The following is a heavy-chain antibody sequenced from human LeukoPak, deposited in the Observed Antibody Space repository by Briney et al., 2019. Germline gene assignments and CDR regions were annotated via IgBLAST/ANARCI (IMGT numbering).Heavy chain of an antibody. D-gene: IGHD6-6*01. CDR1: GYTFTGYY. J-gene: IGHJ4*02. CDR2: INPNSGGT. Sequence: ASVKVSCKASGYTFTGYYMHWVRQAPGQGLEWMGRINPNSGGTNYAQKFQGRVTMTRDTSICTAYMELSRLRSDDTAVYYCARDLSIAATHPDYWGQGTLVTVSS. V-gene: IGHV1-2*06. CDR3: ARDLSIAATHPDY.